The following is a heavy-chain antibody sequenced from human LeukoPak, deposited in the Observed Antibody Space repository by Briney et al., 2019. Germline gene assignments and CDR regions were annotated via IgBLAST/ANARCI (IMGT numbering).Heavy chain of an antibody. CDR1: GFTFSSYS. D-gene: IGHD5-18*01. CDR2: ISSSSSYI. J-gene: IGHJ5*02. Sequence: GGSLRLSCAASGFTFSSYSVNWVRQAPGKGLEWVSSISSSSSYIYYADSVKGRFTISRDNAKNSLYLQMNSLRAEDTAVYYCARSGYSYGSLLRGFDPWGQGTLVTVSS. V-gene: IGHV3-21*01. CDR3: ARSGYSYGSLLRGFDP.